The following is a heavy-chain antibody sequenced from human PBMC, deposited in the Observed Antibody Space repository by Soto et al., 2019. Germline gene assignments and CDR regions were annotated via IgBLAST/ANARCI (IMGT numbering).Heavy chain of an antibody. CDR2: ISAYNGNT. Sequence: ASVKVSCKASGYTFTSYGISWVRQAHGQGLEWMGWISAYNGNTNYAQKLQGRVTMTTDTSTSTAYMELRSLRSDDTAVYYCARELSSGWYGFFDYWGQGTLVTVSS. CDR3: ARELSSGWYGFFDY. J-gene: IGHJ4*02. D-gene: IGHD6-19*01. V-gene: IGHV1-18*01. CDR1: GYTFTSYG.